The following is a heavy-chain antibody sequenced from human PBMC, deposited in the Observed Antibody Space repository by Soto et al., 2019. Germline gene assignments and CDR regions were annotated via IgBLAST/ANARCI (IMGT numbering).Heavy chain of an antibody. CDR1: GGSISSYY. Sequence: SETLSLTCTVSGGSISSYYWSWIRQPPGKGLEWIGYIYYSGSTNYNPSLKSRVTISVDTSKNQFSLKLSSVTAADTAVYYCARHSGGYSYGYSFDYWGQGTLVTVSS. V-gene: IGHV4-59*08. J-gene: IGHJ4*02. D-gene: IGHD5-18*01. CDR2: IYYSGST. CDR3: ARHSGGYSYGYSFDY.